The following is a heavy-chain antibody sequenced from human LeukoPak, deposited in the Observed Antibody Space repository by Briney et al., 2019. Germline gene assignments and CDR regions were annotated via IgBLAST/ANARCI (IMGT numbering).Heavy chain of an antibody. Sequence: SETLSLTCTVSGGSISSHYWSWIRQPPGKGLEWIGYIYYSGSTNYNPSLKSRVTISVDTSKNQFSLKLSSVTAADTAVYYCARLLGYDFWSGDYTGMNYYYYMDVWGKGTTVTVSS. D-gene: IGHD3-3*01. CDR1: GGSISSHY. CDR3: ARLLGYDFWSGDYTGMNYYYYMDV. CDR2: IYYSGST. V-gene: IGHV4-59*11. J-gene: IGHJ6*03.